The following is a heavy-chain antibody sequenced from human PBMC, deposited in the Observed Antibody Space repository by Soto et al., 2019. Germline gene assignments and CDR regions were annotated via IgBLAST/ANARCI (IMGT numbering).Heavy chain of an antibody. CDR1: GYTFTDFY. CDR3: ATGTNGTTGWYHP. V-gene: IGHV1-2*02. CDR2: IKPKTGDT. D-gene: IGHD1-1*01. J-gene: IGHJ5*02. Sequence: QEQLVQSGTEVKKPGASVTVSCKSSGYTFTDFYLHWLRQAPGQGLEWVGWIKPKTGDTKSSQKFQGSVTMSRDTSVSPAYIDLTSLTSDDTAMYYCATGTNGTTGWYHPWGQGTRVTVSS.